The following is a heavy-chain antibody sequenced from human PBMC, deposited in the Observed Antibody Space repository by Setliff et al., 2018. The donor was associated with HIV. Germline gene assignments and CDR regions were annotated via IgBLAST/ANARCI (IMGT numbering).Heavy chain of an antibody. D-gene: IGHD3-22*01. CDR2: IRTNSYGGTT. CDR1: GFTFSTYA. Sequence: GGSLRLSCAVSGFTFSTYAMNWFRQAPGKGLEWVGFIRTNSYGGTTEYAASVKGRFTISRDDSKSIVYVQMNSLKTEDTAVYFCTGYYDSSGYYYGVDYWGQGTLVTVSS. V-gene: IGHV3-49*03. J-gene: IGHJ4*02. CDR3: TGYYDSSGYYYGVDY.